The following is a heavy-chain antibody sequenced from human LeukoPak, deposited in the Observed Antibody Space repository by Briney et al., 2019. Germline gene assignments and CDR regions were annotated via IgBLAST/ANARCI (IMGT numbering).Heavy chain of an antibody. CDR3: AIVGGAATFDY. D-gene: IGHD1-26*01. J-gene: IGHJ4*02. CDR2: INPNSGGT. CDR1: GYTFTSYG. V-gene: IGHV1-2*06. Sequence: ASVKVSCKASGYTFTSYGISWVRQAPGQGLEWMGRINPNSGGTNYAQKFQGRVTMTRDTSISTAYMELSRLRSDDTAVYYCAIVGGAATFDYWGQGTLVTVSS.